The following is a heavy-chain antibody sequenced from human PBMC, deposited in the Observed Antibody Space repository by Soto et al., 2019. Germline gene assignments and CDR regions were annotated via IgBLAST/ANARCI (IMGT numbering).Heavy chain of an antibody. CDR2: IDKVGTDS. CDR3: ARGWFGPDV. Sequence: EVQLVESGGGLFKPGGSLRLSCAASEFTFMGRWWHWVRQAPGKGLVWVSGIDKVGTDSTYADSVKGRFTSSRDNAKNTVYLQMNSLRVEDTAVYYCARGWFGPDVWGKGTTVTVSS. J-gene: IGHJ6*03. V-gene: IGHV3-74*01. D-gene: IGHD3-10*01. CDR1: EFTFMGRW.